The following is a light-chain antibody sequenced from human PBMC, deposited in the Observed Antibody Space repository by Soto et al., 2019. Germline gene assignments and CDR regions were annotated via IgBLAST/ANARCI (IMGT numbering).Light chain of an antibody. CDR2: DVS. CDR3: SSYTSSSTLENV. CDR1: SSDVGGYNY. J-gene: IGLJ1*01. Sequence: QSVLTQPASVSGSPGQSITISCTGTSSDVGGYNYVSWYQQHPGKAPKLMIYDVSNRPSGVSNRFSGSKSGNTASLTISGLQAEDEADYYCSSYTSSSTLENVFGTGTKVTAL. V-gene: IGLV2-14*01.